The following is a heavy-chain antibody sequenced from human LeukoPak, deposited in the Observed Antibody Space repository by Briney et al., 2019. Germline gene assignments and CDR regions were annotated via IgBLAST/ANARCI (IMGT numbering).Heavy chain of an antibody. V-gene: IGHV3-33*01. Sequence: GRSLRLSCAASGFTFTTYGMHWVRQAPGKGLEWVAVIWYDGSNKYYADSVKGRFTISRGNSKNTLYLQMNSLRAEDTAVYYCARAWSYWVDYWGQGTLVTVSS. D-gene: IGHD1-26*01. CDR3: ARAWSYWVDY. CDR2: IWYDGSNK. CDR1: GFTFTTYG. J-gene: IGHJ4*02.